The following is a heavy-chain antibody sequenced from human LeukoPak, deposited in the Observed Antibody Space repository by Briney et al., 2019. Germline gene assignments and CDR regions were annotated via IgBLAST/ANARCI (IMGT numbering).Heavy chain of an antibody. Sequence: PGGSLRLSCAASGFTFSSYEMNWVRQAPGKGLEWVSYITSSGSTIYYADSVKGRFTISRDNAKNSLYLQMNSLRAEDTAVYYCARDSSSYYYYMDVWGKGTTVTVSS. CDR2: ITSSGSTI. J-gene: IGHJ6*03. CDR1: GFTFSSYE. CDR3: ARDSSSYYYYMDV. V-gene: IGHV3-48*03.